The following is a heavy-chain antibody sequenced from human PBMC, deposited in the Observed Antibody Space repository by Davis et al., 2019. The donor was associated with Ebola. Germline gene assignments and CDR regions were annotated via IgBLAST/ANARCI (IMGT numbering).Heavy chain of an antibody. CDR2: ISGSGGST. Sequence: PGGSLRLSCAASGFTFSSYAMSWVRQAPGKGLEWVSAISGSGGSTYYADSVKGRFTISRDNSKNTLYLQMNSLRAEDTAVYYCAKDRDHIVVVPAALDYWGQGTLVTVSS. J-gene: IGHJ4*02. CDR1: GFTFSSYA. CDR3: AKDRDHIVVVPAALDY. D-gene: IGHD2-2*01. V-gene: IGHV3-23*01.